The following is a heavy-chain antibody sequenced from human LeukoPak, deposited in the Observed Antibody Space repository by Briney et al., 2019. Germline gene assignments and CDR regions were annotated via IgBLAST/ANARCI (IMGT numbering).Heavy chain of an antibody. D-gene: IGHD3-10*01. CDR3: ARDRDYSGSGSPDS. Sequence: GGSLRLSCAASGFTISNNHMNWVRQAPGKGPEWVSVIYDGGITYYADSVKGRFTISRDDSKNTLHLQMNSLRVDDTAVYYCARDRDYSGSGSPDSWGQGTLVTVSS. J-gene: IGHJ4*02. CDR1: GFTISNNH. CDR2: IYDGGIT. V-gene: IGHV3-66*01.